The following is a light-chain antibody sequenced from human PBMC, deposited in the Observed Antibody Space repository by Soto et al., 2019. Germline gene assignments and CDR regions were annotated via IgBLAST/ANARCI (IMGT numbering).Light chain of an antibody. J-gene: IGKJ1*01. Sequence: DIQMTQSPSSVSASVGDSVTITCRASQSIAAWLAWYQHRPGKAPDLLKHGASRLQTGIPSRFSGSGFETEYTLTISGLQPEDIGTYYCQQSYTFPPTFGQGTKVEV. CDR1: QSIAAW. V-gene: IGKV1-12*01. CDR3: QQSYTFPPT. CDR2: GAS.